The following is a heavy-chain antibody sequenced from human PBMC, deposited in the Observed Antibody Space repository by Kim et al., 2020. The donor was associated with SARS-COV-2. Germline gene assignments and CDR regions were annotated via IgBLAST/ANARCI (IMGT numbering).Heavy chain of an antibody. CDR1: GYTFTSYD. D-gene: IGHD3-10*01. CDR3: ARGDSGWFGEPSYYYYGMDV. Sequence: ASVKVSCKASGYTFTSYDINWVRQATGQGLEWMGWMNPNSGNTGYAQKFQGRVTMTRNTSISTAYMELSSLRSEDTAVYYCARGDSGWFGEPSYYYYGMDVWGQGTTVTVSS. CDR2: MNPNSGNT. J-gene: IGHJ6*02. V-gene: IGHV1-8*01.